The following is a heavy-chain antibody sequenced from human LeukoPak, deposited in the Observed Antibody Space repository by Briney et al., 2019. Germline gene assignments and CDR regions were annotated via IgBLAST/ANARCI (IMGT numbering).Heavy chain of an antibody. J-gene: IGHJ6*03. CDR2: MNPNNGNA. CDR3: AREVRFLEWLPKSPYYYYYYMDV. Sequence: ASVKVSCKASGYTFTNYDINWVRQATGQGLEWMGWMNPNNGNAGYAQKFQDKVTMTRDTSISTAYMELSSLRSEDTAVYYCAREVRFLEWLPKSPYYYYYYMDVWGKGTTVTVSS. CDR1: GYTFTNYD. V-gene: IGHV1-8*01. D-gene: IGHD3-3*01.